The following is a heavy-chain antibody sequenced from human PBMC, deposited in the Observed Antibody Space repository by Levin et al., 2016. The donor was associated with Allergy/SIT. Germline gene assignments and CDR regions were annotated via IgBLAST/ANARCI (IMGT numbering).Heavy chain of an antibody. CDR1: GYTLTELS. J-gene: IGHJ5*02. V-gene: IGHV1-24*01. CDR3: ATGRRITIFGVVRGHNWFDP. Sequence: ASVKVSCKVSGYTLTELSMHWVRQAPGKGLEWMGGFDPEDGETIYAQKFQGRVTMTEDTSTDTAYMELSSLRSEDTAVYYCATGRRITIFGVVRGHNWFDPWGQGTLVTVSS. D-gene: IGHD3-3*01. CDR2: FDPEDGET.